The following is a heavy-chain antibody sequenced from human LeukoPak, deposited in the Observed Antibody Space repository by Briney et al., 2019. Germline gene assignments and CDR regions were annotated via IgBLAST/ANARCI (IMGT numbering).Heavy chain of an antibody. V-gene: IGHV4-4*07. CDR1: GGSISSYY. CDR2: IYTSGST. CDR3: AREGMTNFDWLLYHNWFDP. J-gene: IGHJ5*02. D-gene: IGHD3-9*01. Sequence: SETLSLTCTVSGGSISSYYWSWIRQPAGKGLEWIGRIYTSGSTNYNPSLKSRVTMSVDTSKNQFSLKLSSVTAADTAVYYCAREGMTNFDWLLYHNWFDPWGQGTLVTVSS.